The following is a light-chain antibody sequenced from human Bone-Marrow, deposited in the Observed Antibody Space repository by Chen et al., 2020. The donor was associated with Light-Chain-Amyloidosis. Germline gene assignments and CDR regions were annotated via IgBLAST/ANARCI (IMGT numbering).Light chain of an antibody. CDR2: WAS. CDR1: QNLVYHSNNKNY. Sequence: DIVMTQYPDSLAVSLGERATINCKSSQNLVYHSNNKNYMAWYQQKAGQHPKLRIKWASIRTCGVPDRFRGSGSGTDFTLTISSLQSEDVAVYYCQQYYSAPLTFGPGTKVEIK. J-gene: IGKJ3*01. CDR3: QQYYSAPLT. V-gene: IGKV4-1*01.